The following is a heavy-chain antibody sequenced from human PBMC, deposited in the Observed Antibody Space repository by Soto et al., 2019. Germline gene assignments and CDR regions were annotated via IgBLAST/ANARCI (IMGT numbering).Heavy chain of an antibody. CDR2: ISEAGGTT. V-gene: IGHV3-23*01. CDR3: ARAFCGSISCQGGNFDY. D-gene: IGHD6-13*01. Sequence: GGSLRLSCAASGFTFTNNAMAWVRQAPGKGLEWVSSISEAGGTTYYADSVKGRLTISRDDSKNTLYLQMNSLRTEDTALYYLARAFCGSISCQGGNFDYWGQGTLVTVSS. CDR1: GFTFTNNA. J-gene: IGHJ4*02.